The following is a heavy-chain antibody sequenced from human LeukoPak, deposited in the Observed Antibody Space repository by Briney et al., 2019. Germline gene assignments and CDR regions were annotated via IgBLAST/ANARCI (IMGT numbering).Heavy chain of an antibody. CDR2: ISYDGSNK. D-gene: IGHD1-1*01. CDR1: GFTFSSYG. Sequence: ERSLRLSCAASGFTFSSYGMHWVRQAPGKGLEWVAVISYDGSNKYYADSVKGRFTISRDNSKNTLYLQMNSLRAEDTAVYYCARDLERVFDYWGQGTLVTVSS. J-gene: IGHJ4*02. V-gene: IGHV3-30*03. CDR3: ARDLERVFDY.